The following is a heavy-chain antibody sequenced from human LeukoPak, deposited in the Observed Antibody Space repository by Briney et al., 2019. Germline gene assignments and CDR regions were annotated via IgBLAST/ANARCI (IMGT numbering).Heavy chain of an antibody. J-gene: IGHJ2*01. D-gene: IGHD2-21*02. CDR2: ISWNSGSI. CDR1: GFTFDDYA. Sequence: PGGSLRLSCAASGFTFDDYAMHWVRQAPGKGLEWVSGISWNSGSIGYADSVEGRFTISRDNAKNSLYLQMNSLRAEDTALYYCVKSGGYATAIRYFDLWGRGTLVTVSS. CDR3: VKSGGYATAIRYFDL. V-gene: IGHV3-9*01.